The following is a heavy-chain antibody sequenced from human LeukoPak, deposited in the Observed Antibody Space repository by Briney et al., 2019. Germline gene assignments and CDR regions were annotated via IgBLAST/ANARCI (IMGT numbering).Heavy chain of an antibody. D-gene: IGHD3-9*01. Sequence: SETLSLTCTVSGGSISSSSYYWGWIRQPPGKGLEWIRSIYYSGSTYYNPSLKSRVTISVDTSKNQFSLKLSSVTAADTAVYYCARLWSTFRYDILTGRTYYYYMDVWGKGTTVTISS. CDR2: IYYSGST. CDR1: GGSISSSSYY. J-gene: IGHJ6*03. CDR3: ARLWSTFRYDILTGRTYYYYMDV. V-gene: IGHV4-39*07.